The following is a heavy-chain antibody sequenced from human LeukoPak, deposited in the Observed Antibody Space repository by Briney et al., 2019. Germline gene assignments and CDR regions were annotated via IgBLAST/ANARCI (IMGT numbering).Heavy chain of an antibody. CDR3: ARHDSRGGSHDF. Sequence: PSETLSLTCSVSGGSISYYHWSWIRQPPEKGLEWIGYIRSSESATYNPSLESRVTMSVDTSWNQFSLKLNSLTAADTAVYYCARHDSRGGSHDFWGQGTLVTVSS. CDR2: IRSSESA. D-gene: IGHD1-26*01. CDR1: GGSISYYH. J-gene: IGHJ4*02. V-gene: IGHV4-59*08.